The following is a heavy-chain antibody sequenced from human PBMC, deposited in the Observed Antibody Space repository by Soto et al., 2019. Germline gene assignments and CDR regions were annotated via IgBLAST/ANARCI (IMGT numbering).Heavy chain of an antibody. CDR3: ARDLSYGNI. D-gene: IGHD5-18*01. CDR1: GMTFSSYW. Sequence: EVQLVESGGGLVQPGGSLRLSCAASGMTFSSYWMSWVRQAPGKGLEWVANIKQDGSEKFYVDSVKGRFTISRDHAKNSLYLLMNRRRSEDTAVYYCARDLSYGNIWGQGTMVTVSS. V-gene: IGHV3-7*04. J-gene: IGHJ3*02. CDR2: IKQDGSEK.